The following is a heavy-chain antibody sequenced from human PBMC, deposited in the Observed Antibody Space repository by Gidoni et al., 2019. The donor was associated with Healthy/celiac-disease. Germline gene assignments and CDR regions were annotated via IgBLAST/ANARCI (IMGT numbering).Heavy chain of an antibody. D-gene: IGHD3-22*01. CDR2: ISSSSSYI. V-gene: IGHV3-21*01. Sequence: EVQLVESGGGLVKPGGSLRLSCAASGFTSSRYSMHWVRQAPGKGLEWVSSISSSSSYIYYADSVKGRFTISRDNAKNSLYLQMNSLRAEDTAVYYCARDHLDDDSSLDYYYGMDVWGQGTTVTVSS. CDR3: ARDHLDDDSSLDYYYGMDV. J-gene: IGHJ6*02. CDR1: GFTSSRYS.